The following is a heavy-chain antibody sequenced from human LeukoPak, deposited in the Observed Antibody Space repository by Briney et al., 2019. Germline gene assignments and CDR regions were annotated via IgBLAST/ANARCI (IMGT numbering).Heavy chain of an antibody. V-gene: IGHV4-59*11. D-gene: IGHD4-23*01. J-gene: IGHJ4*02. CDR1: GGSISSHY. CDR3: ASDLYGGNSNY. CDR2: IYYSGST. Sequence: SETLSLTCTVSGGSISSHYWSWIRQPPGKGLEWIGYIYYSGSTNYNPSLKSRVTISVDTSKNQFSLKLSSVTAADTAVYYCASDLYGGNSNYWGQGTLVTVSS.